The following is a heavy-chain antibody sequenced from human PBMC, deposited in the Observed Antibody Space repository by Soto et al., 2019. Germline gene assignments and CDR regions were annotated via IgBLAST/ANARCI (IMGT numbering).Heavy chain of an antibody. Sequence: QVQLVQSGAEVKKPGASVKVSCKASGYTFTIYALHWVRQAPGQRPEWMGWINPASGHTKYSKKFQDRVTITRDTSASTGYMELSSLRCEDTAVYYCGRSVVGATGEILYNAMDVWGQGTTVTVSS. J-gene: IGHJ6*02. D-gene: IGHD1-26*01. V-gene: IGHV1-3*01. CDR3: GRSVVGATGEILYNAMDV. CDR1: GYTFTIYA. CDR2: INPASGHT.